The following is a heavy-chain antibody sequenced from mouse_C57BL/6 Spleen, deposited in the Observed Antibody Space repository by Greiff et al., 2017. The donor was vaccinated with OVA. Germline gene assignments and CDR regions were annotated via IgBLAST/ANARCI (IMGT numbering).Heavy chain of an antibody. CDR2: ISSGSSTI. J-gene: IGHJ2*01. CDR3: ARGRGPPFDY. V-gene: IGHV5-17*01. CDR1: GFTFSDYG. Sequence: EVKLVESGGGLVKPGGSLKLSCAASGFTFSDYGMHWVRQAPEKGLEWVAYISSGSSTIYYADTVKGRVTITRDNAKNTLFLQMTSLRSEDAAMYCCARGRGPPFDYWGQGTTLTVSS.